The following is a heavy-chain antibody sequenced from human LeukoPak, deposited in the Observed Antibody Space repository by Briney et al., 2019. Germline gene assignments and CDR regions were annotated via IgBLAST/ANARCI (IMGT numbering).Heavy chain of an antibody. CDR3: ATSRQQLALDGLHS. D-gene: IGHD6-13*01. J-gene: IGHJ4*02. CDR2: GNDSGST. V-gene: IGHV4-34*01. Sequence: PSETLSLTCTVSGGSFSGYFWTWIRQPPGKGLEWIGEGNDSGSTKYNPSLQSRVTISVDTSKNQFSLKLSSVTAADTAIYYCATSRQQLALDGLHSWGQGTLVTVSS. CDR1: GGSFSGYF.